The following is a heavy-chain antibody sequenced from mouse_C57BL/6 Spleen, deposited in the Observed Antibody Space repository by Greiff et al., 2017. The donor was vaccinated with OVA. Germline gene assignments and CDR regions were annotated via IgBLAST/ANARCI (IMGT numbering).Heavy chain of an antibody. D-gene: IGHD1-1*01. J-gene: IGHJ2*01. CDR3: ARRTTVVESFDY. CDR1: GYTFTSYW. CDR2: IDPSDSYT. Sequence: QVQLKQPGAELVMPGASVKLSCKASGYTFTSYWMHWVKQRPGQGLEWIGEIDPSDSYTNYNQKFKGKSTLTVDKSSSTAYMQLSSLTSEDSAVYYCARRTTVVESFDYWGQGTTLTVSS. V-gene: IGHV1-69*01.